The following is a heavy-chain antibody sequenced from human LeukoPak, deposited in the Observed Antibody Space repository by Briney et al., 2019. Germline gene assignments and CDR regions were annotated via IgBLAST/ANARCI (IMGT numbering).Heavy chain of an antibody. D-gene: IGHD6-6*01. CDR1: GGTISSYY. CDR3: ARSPVEQLGLYYYYYMDV. V-gene: IGHV4-59*01. Sequence: TSETLSLTCTVSGGTISSYYWNWIRQPPGKGLEWIGYIYYSGSTNYNPSLNRRRTHSVYTSKTQFSLKLSSVTAAGTAVYDCARSPVEQLGLYYYYYMDVWGKGTTVTVSS. J-gene: IGHJ6*03. CDR2: IYYSGST.